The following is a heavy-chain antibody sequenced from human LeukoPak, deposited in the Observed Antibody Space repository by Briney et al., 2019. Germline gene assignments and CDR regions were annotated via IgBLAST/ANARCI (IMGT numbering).Heavy chain of an antibody. CDR3: AKEAGQLVKRFDP. D-gene: IGHD6-6*01. Sequence: PGGSLRLSCAASGFTFSSHTMSWVRQAPGKGLEWVSAISGSGGTTSYADSVKGRFTISRYNSKNTLYVQMNSLRAEDTAVYYCAKEAGQLVKRFDPWGQGTLVTVSS. CDR1: GFTFSSHT. CDR2: ISGSGGTT. J-gene: IGHJ5*02. V-gene: IGHV3-23*01.